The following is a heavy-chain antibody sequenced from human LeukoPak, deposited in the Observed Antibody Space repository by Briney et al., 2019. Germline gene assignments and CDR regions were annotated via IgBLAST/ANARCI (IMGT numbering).Heavy chain of an antibody. CDR2: ISHDGRTK. Sequence: GGSLRLSCAASGFIFSSNAMHWVRQAPGKGLEWVAVISHDGRTKYYADSVKGRFTISRDNSKNTLYLQMNSLRVEDTAVYYCAKGLLWEGYKSGPDYWGQGTLVTVSS. D-gene: IGHD5-24*01. CDR1: GFIFSSNA. V-gene: IGHV3-30*18. J-gene: IGHJ4*02. CDR3: AKGLLWEGYKSGPDY.